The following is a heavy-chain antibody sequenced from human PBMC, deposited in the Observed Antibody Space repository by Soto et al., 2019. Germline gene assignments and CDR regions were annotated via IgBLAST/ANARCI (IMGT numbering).Heavy chain of an antibody. CDR2: VSFDGSNK. J-gene: IGHJ4*02. V-gene: IGHV3-30-3*01. Sequence: GGSLRLSCAASGFTFSTHAMHWVRQAPGKGLECVAIVSFDGSNKYYADSVKGRFTISRDNSKNTLYLQMSGLTPEDTAVYYCARDQTGITTTGGGRIDHWGQGTLVTVAS. CDR3: ARDQTGITTTGGGRIDH. CDR1: GFTFSTHA. D-gene: IGHD1-20*01.